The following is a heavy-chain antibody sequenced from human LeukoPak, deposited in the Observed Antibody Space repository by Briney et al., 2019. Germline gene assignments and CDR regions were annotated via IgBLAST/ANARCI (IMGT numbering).Heavy chain of an antibody. J-gene: IGHJ4*02. CDR1: GFTFSDYY. D-gene: IGHD2-15*01. CDR3: ARVTCSSGSCSNFDF. Sequence: PGGSLRLSCAASGFTFSDYYMSWIRQAPGKGLEWVSVISGSTYYADSVKGRFTISRDNSKNTLYLQMNSLRAEDTAVYYCARVTCSSGSCSNFDFWGQGTLVTVSS. CDR2: ISGST. V-gene: IGHV3-53*01.